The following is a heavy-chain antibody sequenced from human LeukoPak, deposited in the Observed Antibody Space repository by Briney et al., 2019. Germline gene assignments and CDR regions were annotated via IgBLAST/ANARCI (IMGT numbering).Heavy chain of an antibody. CDR3: ARDLNY. CDR1: GFTFSSYS. Sequence: GGSLRLSCAASGFTFSSYSMNWVRQAPGKGLEWVSYISSRSSPIYYADSVKGRFTISRDNSKNTLYLQMNSLRAEDTAVYYCARDLNYWGQGTLVTVSS. J-gene: IGHJ4*02. CDR2: ISSRSSPI. V-gene: IGHV3-48*01.